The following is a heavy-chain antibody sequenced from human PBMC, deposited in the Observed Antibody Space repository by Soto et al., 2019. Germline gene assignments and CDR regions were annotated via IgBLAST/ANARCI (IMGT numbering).Heavy chain of an antibody. V-gene: IGHV4-31*03. Sequence: SETLSLTCTVSGGSISSGGYDWSWIRQHPGKGLEWIGYIYYSGSTYYNPSLKSRVTISVDTSKNQFSLKLSSVTAADTAVYYCARGTGIFRFLDPSNVGGMDVWGQGTTVTVSS. D-gene: IGHD3-3*01. CDR3: ARGTGIFRFLDPSNVGGMDV. CDR2: IYYSGST. CDR1: GGSISSGGYD. J-gene: IGHJ6*02.